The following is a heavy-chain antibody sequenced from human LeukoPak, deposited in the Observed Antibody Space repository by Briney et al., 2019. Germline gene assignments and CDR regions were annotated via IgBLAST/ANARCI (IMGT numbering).Heavy chain of an antibody. V-gene: IGHV4-59*01. CDR1: GGSISSYY. D-gene: IGHD3-16*01. Sequence: SETLSLTCTVSGGSISSYYWSWIRQPPGKGLEWIGYIYYSGSTNYNPSLKSRVTISVDTSKNQFSLKLSSVTAADTAVYYYARVGDYYYGMDVWGQGTTVTVSS. J-gene: IGHJ6*02. CDR2: IYYSGST. CDR3: ARVGDYYYGMDV.